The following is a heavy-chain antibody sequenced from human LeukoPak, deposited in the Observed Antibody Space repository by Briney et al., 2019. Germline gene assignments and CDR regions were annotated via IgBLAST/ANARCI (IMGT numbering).Heavy chain of an antibody. Sequence: GGSLRLSCATSGFTFSRHWMHWVRRAPGKGLVWVSRIEGAGSTTTYADSVKGRFTISRDNAKNSLYLQMNSLRAEDTAVYYCARGGGAIEYWGQGTLVTVSS. CDR1: GFTFSRHW. J-gene: IGHJ4*02. V-gene: IGHV3-74*01. D-gene: IGHD3-16*01. CDR2: IEGAGSTT. CDR3: ARGGGAIEY.